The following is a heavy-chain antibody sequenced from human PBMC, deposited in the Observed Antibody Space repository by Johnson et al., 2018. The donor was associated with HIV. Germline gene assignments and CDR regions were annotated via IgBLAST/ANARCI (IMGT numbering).Heavy chain of an antibody. CDR2: ISSSGSTI. CDR1: GFTFSDYY. V-gene: IGHV3-11*04. Sequence: QVHLVESGGGLVKPGGSLRLSCAASGFTFSDYYMSWIRQAPGKGLEWVSYISSSGSTIYYADPVKGRFTISRDNAKNLVYLQMNSLRAEDTAVYYCARGPVDTAMGNDAFDIWGQGTMVTVSS. D-gene: IGHD5-18*01. CDR3: ARGPVDTAMGNDAFDI. J-gene: IGHJ3*02.